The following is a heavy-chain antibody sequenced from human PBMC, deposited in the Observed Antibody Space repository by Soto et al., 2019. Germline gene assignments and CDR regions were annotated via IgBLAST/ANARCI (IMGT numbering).Heavy chain of an antibody. V-gene: IGHV2-5*02. J-gene: IGHJ4*02. Sequence: QITLKESGPTLVKPTQTLTLTCTFSGFSLSTSGVGVGWIRQPPGKALEWLALIYWDDDKRYSPSLKSRLTITKDTYKNQVVLTMTNMDPVDTATYYCAHSLIPNWGSRGAFDYGGQGTLVTVSS. CDR1: GFSLSTSGVG. D-gene: IGHD7-27*01. CDR3: AHSLIPNWGSRGAFDY. CDR2: IYWDDDK.